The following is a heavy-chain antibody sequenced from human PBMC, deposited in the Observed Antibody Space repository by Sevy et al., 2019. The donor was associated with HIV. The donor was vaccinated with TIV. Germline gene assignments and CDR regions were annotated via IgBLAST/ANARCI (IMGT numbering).Heavy chain of an antibody. CDR2: INRSGIT. D-gene: IGHD6-6*01. V-gene: IGHV4-34*01. CDR1: GEPFSGYY. CDR3: VRQDLATAAPRPY. J-gene: IGHJ4*02. Sequence: SETLSLTCTVHGEPFSGYYWSWIRQPPGKGLEWIGEINRSGITHCNPSLKSRVTLSVDTSKNHFSLKLSSVTAADTAVYYCVRQDLATAAPRPYWGQGSLVTVSS.